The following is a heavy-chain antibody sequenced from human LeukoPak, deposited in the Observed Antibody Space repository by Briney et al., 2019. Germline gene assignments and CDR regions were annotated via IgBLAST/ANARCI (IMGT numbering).Heavy chain of an antibody. J-gene: IGHJ4*02. CDR3: AKVMDYYGSGSCDY. D-gene: IGHD3-10*01. CDR1: GFTFSSYA. Sequence: GGSLRLSCAAPGFTFSSYAMSWVRQAPGKGLEWVSAISGSGGSTYYADSVKGRFTISRDNSKNTLYLRMNSLRAEDTAVYYCAKVMDYYGSGSCDYWGQGTLVTVSS. V-gene: IGHV3-23*01. CDR2: ISGSGGST.